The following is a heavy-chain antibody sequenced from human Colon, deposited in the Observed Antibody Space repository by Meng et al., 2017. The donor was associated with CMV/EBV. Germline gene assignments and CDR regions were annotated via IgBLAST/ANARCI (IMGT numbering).Heavy chain of an antibody. CDR1: QFTFSGHA. J-gene: IGHJ4*02. Sequence: AQFTFSGHASHWLRHPPGKGLEWVSFISDDGTTKYYANSVGGRFTITRDNSKNTLYVQRNSRRGEDTAVYYCARDPTAGGDYFDYWGQGTLVTVSS. D-gene: IGHD1-14*01. V-gene: IGHV3-30-3*01. CDR2: ISDDGTTK. CDR3: ARDPTAGGDYFDY.